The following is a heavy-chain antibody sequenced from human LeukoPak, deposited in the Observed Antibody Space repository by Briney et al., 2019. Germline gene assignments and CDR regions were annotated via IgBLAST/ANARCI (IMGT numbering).Heavy chain of an antibody. D-gene: IGHD3-16*01. Sequence: ASVKVSCKVSGYTLTELSMHWVRQAPGKGLEWMGGFDPEDGEAICAQKFQGRVTMTEDTSTDTAYMELSSLRSQDTAVYYCATALRLEALDLWGHGTMVTVSS. V-gene: IGHV1-24*01. CDR2: FDPEDGEA. CDR1: GYTLTELS. J-gene: IGHJ3*01. CDR3: ATALRLEALDL.